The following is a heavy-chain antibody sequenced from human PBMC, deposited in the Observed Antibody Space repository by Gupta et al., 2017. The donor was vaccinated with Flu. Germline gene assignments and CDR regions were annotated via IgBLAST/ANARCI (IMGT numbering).Heavy chain of an antibody. J-gene: IGHJ4*02. V-gene: IGHV3-15*01. CDR1: GFTYSNVW. D-gene: IGHD2-21*01. CDR2: IKVRKDGGTA. Sequence: CAASGFTYSNVWMSWVRQAPGKGLEWVGHIKVRKDGGTAEYGAAVNGRFIISRDDSKDTMYLQMYSLQVEDTGVYFCTGDPGLIPYWGQGVLVTVSS. CDR3: TGDPGLIPY.